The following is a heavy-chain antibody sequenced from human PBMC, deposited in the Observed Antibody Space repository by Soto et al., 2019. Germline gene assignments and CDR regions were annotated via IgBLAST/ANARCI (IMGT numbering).Heavy chain of an antibody. CDR3: ARAPMVRGIITNWFDP. V-gene: IGHV4-34*01. J-gene: IGHJ5*02. D-gene: IGHD3-10*01. Sequence: SLPLSLTCVVYGGSISGYYWSWISKPPGKGLEWIGEINHSGSINYNPSLKSRVTISVDTSKNQFSLKLSSVTAADTAVYYCARAPMVRGIITNWFDPWGQGTLVTVSS. CDR2: INHSGSI. CDR1: GGSISGYY.